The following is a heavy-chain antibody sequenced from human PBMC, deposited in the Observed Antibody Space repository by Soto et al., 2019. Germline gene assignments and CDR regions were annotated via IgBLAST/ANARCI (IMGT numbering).Heavy chain of an antibody. V-gene: IGHV3-73*02. D-gene: IGHD1-1*01. CDR2: MRSRADSYAT. CDR3: TRDFFRYPVDYGMDV. CDR1: GFTFSDFE. Sequence: EVQVVESGGGLVQPGGSLQLSCAASGFTFSDFEMQWGRQASGKGLEWIGRMRSRADSYATAYSASVKGRFTVSRDDSRNTAFLQMNSLQTEDTAVYYCTRDFFRYPVDYGMDVWGQGTTVTVSS. J-gene: IGHJ6*02.